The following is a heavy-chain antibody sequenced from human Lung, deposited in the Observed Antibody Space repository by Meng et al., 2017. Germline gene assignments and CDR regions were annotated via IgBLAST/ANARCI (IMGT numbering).Heavy chain of an antibody. CDR1: GGSISTFF. J-gene: IGHJ6*01. CDR3: ARGFRGSTSFQYGLDV. D-gene: IGHD2-2*01. Sequence: SETLSLTCTVSGGSISTFFWNWIRQSPQKGLEWIGYVYYTGSSKYSPSLESRLTLSVDTTKNELSLRLNSVTAADTAIYYCARGFRGSTSFQYGLDVWGPGNTV. CDR2: VYYTGSS. V-gene: IGHV4-59*01.